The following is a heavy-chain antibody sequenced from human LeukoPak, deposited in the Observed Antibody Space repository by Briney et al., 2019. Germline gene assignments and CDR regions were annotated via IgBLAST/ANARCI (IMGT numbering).Heavy chain of an antibody. D-gene: IGHD3-10*01. CDR1: GFTFSDYY. J-gene: IGHJ6*04. CDR2: ISSSGSTI. Sequence: GGSLRLSCAASGFTFSDYYMSWIRQAPGKGLEWVSYISSSGSTIYYADSVKGRFTISSDNAKNSLYLQMNSLRAEDTAVYYCGRDLLGGVIAHYGMDVGGKGTTVTVSS. V-gene: IGHV3-11*01. CDR3: GRDLLGGVIAHYGMDV.